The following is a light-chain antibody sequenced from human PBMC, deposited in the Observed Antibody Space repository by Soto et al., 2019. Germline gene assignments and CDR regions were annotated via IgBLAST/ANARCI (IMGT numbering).Light chain of an antibody. Sequence: IQLRRTPATHSLPRQDRGTLSCRASQSVSSYLAWYQQKPGQAPRLLIYDASNRATGIPARFSGSGSGTDFTLTISSLEPEDFAVYYCQQRSNFGQGTRLEIK. CDR2: DAS. V-gene: IGKV3-11*01. CDR1: QSVSSY. J-gene: IGKJ5*01. CDR3: QQRSN.